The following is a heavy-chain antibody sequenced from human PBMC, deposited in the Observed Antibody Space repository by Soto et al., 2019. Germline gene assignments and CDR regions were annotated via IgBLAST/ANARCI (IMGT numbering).Heavy chain of an antibody. D-gene: IGHD2-21*02. CDR3: ARDRPFVVVTAIHGMDV. CDR1: GFTFSSYG. J-gene: IGHJ6*02. Sequence: GGSLRLSCGASGFTFSSYGMHWVRQAPGKGLEWVAVIWYDGSNKYYADSVKGRFTISRDNSKNTLYLQMNSLRAEDTAVYYCARDRPFVVVTAIHGMDVWGQGTTVTVSS. CDR2: IWYDGSNK. V-gene: IGHV3-33*01.